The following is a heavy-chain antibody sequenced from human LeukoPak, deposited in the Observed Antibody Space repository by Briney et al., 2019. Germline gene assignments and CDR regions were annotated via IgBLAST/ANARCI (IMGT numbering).Heavy chain of an antibody. Sequence: SVKVSCKASGGTFSSYAISWVRQAPEQGLEWMGRIIPILGIANYAQKFQGRVTITADKSTSTAYMELSSLRSEDTAVYYCARTQLLWFGELLLGDAFDIWGQGTMVTVSS. D-gene: IGHD3-10*01. CDR1: GGTFSSYA. CDR2: IIPILGIA. V-gene: IGHV1-69*04. J-gene: IGHJ3*02. CDR3: ARTQLLWFGELLLGDAFDI.